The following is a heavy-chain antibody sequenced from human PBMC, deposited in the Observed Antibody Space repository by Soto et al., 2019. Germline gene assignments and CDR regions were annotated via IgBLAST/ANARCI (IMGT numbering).Heavy chain of an antibody. V-gene: IGHV3-23*01. CDR3: AKDRTAAARNFDY. CDR2: ISTAVGAT. CDR1: GFTFSNHA. J-gene: IGHJ4*02. D-gene: IGHD6-25*01. Sequence: GGSLRLSCAVSGFTFSNHAMSWVRQAPGKGLEWVSAISTAVGATYHADSVKGRFTISRDDSKNTLYLQMDSLRAEDTAVYYCAKDRTAAARNFDYWGQGTLVTVSS.